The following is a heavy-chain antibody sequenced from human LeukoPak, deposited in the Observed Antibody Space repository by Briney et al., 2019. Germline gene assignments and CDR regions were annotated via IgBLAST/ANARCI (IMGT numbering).Heavy chain of an antibody. J-gene: IGHJ4*02. D-gene: IGHD5-24*01. Sequence: PWGSLRLSCAASGFTFSMSWMTWVRQAPGKGLEWVANIKQGGSEKYYVDSVKGRFTISRDNAKNSLYLQMNSLRAEDTAVYYCARVRSLDGTPGDYWGQGTLVTVSS. V-gene: IGHV3-7*01. CDR3: ARVRSLDGTPGDY. CDR2: IKQGGSEK. CDR1: GFTFSMSW.